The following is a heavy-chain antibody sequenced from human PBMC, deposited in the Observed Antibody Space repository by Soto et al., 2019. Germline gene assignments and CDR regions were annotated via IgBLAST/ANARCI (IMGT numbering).Heavy chain of an antibody. Sequence: PGGSLRLSCAASGFTFSSYGMHWVRQAPGKGLEWVAVIWYDGSNKYYADSVKGRFTISRDNSKNTLYLQMNSLRAEDTAVYYCASLGGHQLVPAHGMDVWGQGTTVTRLL. CDR3: ASLGGHQLVPAHGMDV. J-gene: IGHJ6*02. V-gene: IGHV3-33*01. D-gene: IGHD6-13*01. CDR2: IWYDGSNK. CDR1: GFTFSSYG.